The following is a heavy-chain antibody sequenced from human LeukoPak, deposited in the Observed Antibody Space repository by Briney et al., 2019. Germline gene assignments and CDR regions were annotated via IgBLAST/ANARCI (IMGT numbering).Heavy chain of an antibody. CDR2: INPNSGGT. V-gene: IGHV1-2*02. CDR3: ARDGVIPAAKIYYYYYYMDV. D-gene: IGHD2-2*01. CDR1: GYTFTGYY. J-gene: IGHJ6*03. Sequence: ASVKVSCKASGYTFTGYYMHWVRQAPGQGLEWMGWINPNSGGTNYAQKFQGRVTMTRDTSISTAYMELSRLRSDDTAVYYCARDGVIPAAKIYYYYYYMDVWGKGTTVTVSS.